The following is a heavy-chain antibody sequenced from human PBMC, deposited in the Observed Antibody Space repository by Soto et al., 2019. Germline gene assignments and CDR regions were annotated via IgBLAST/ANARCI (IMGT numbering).Heavy chain of an antibody. CDR3: AKSRRGLYQLLDY. D-gene: IGHD6-6*01. Sequence: GGSLRLSCTASGFSLSNTWIHWVPQAPGKGLEWVAHISSGGSTKYYADSVKGRFTISRDNSKNTLYLQTNSLSAEDTAVYYCAKSRRGLYQLLDYWGQGTLVTVPS. J-gene: IGHJ4*02. CDR2: ISSGGSTK. CDR1: GFSLSNTW. V-gene: IGHV3-48*01.